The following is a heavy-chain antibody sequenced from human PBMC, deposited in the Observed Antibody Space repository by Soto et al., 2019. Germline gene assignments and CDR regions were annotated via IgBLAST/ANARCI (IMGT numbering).Heavy chain of an antibody. V-gene: IGHV4-59*11. D-gene: IGHD2-15*01. CDR3: ARPTDIAPAIWDFDL. CDR2: VYHSGKT. Sequence: QVQLQESGPGLVKPSETLSLTCTVSGDYISSHYWSWIRQPPGKGLEWIGYVYHSGKTDSNPSLKSRVTISMDTTKNQISLSLTSVTAADAAVYYCARPTDIAPAIWDFDLWGRGTLVTVSS. CDR1: GDYISSHY. J-gene: IGHJ2*01.